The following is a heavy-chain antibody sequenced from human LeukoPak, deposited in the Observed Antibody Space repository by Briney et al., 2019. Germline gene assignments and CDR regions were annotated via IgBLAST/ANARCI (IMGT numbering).Heavy chain of an antibody. D-gene: IGHD3-16*02. CDR2: IYYSGST. V-gene: IGHV4-59*01. CDR3: ARANRLYPATEFDP. J-gene: IGHJ5*02. Sequence: SETLSLTCTVSGGSISSYYWSWIRQPPGKGLEWIGYIYYSGSTNYNPSLKSRVTISVDRSKNQFSLKLSSVTAADTAVYYCARANRLYPATEFDPWGQGTLVTVSS. CDR1: GGSISSYY.